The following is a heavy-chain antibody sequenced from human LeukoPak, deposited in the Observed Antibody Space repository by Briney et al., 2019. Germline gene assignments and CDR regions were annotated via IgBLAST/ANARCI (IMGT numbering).Heavy chain of an antibody. V-gene: IGHV5-51*01. Sequence: GESLQISCKGSGSRFTSYWIGWVRQMPGKGLEWMGIIYPGDSDTRYNPSFQDQVTISADKSISTAYLQWSSLKASDTAMYYCARQRFTMRAYAGNWFDPWGQGTLVTVSS. CDR2: IYPGDSDT. CDR3: ARQRFTMRAYAGNWFDP. CDR1: GSRFTSYW. D-gene: IGHD3-10*01. J-gene: IGHJ5*02.